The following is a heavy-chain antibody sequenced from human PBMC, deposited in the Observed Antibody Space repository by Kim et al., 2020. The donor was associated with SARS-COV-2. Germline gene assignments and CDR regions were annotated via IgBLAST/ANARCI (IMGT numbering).Heavy chain of an antibody. Sequence: GGSLRLSCAASGFTFSNYWMNWVRQAPGKGLEWVANIKQDGSEKYYVDSLKGRFTISRDNTKNSLYLQMNSLRAEDTAVYYCARGRYSYGSPFPFYSWG. J-gene: IGHJ5*01. D-gene: IGHD5-18*01. CDR3: ARGRYSYGSPFPFYS. CDR1: GFTFSNYW. V-gene: IGHV3-7*03. CDR2: IKQDGSEK.